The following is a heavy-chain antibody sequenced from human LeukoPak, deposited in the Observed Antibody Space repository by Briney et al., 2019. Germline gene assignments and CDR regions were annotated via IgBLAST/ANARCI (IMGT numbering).Heavy chain of an antibody. J-gene: IGHJ4*02. V-gene: IGHV4-59*01. Sequence: SETLSLTCTVSGGSISSYYWSWIRQPPGKGLEWIGYIYYSGSTNYNPSLKSRVTISVDTSKNQFSLKLSSVTAADTAVYYCAGERGEEYSSGWYKTNFFDNWGQGIRVTVSS. D-gene: IGHD6-19*01. CDR3: AGERGEEYSSGWYKTNFFDN. CDR1: GGSISSYY. CDR2: IYYSGST.